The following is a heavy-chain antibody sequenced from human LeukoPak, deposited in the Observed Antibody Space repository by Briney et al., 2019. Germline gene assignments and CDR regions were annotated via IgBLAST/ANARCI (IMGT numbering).Heavy chain of an antibody. CDR2: INHSGST. Sequence: PSETLSLTCAVYGGSFSGYYWSWLRQPPGKGLELIGEINHSGSTNYNPSLKSRVTISVDTSKNQFSLKLSSVTAADTAVYYCARGANFYYYGMDVWGQGTTVTVSS. J-gene: IGHJ6*02. D-gene: IGHD2-15*01. CDR1: GGSFSGYY. V-gene: IGHV4-34*01. CDR3: ARGANFYYYGMDV.